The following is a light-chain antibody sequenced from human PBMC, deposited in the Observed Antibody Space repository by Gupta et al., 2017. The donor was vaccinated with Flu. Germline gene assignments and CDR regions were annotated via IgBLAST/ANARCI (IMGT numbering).Light chain of an antibody. V-gene: IGLV3-25*01. Sequence: SNALTQPPSVSVSPGQTARITCSADALAKQYAYWFQQKPGQAPLLVMYKDTERPSGIPERFSGSSSGTTVTLTISGVRAEDEADYYCQSADTSGTYVFGTGTKVTVL. CDR3: QSADTSGTYV. J-gene: IGLJ1*01. CDR1: ALAKQY. CDR2: KDT.